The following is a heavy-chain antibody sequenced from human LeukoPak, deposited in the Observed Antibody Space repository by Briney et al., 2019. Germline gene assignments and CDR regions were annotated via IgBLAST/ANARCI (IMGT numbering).Heavy chain of an antibody. J-gene: IGHJ1*01. Sequence: GGSLRLSCAASGFTFDDYAMHWVRQAPGKGLEWVSYISSNSGAIYYADSVKGRFTISRDNAKNSLYLQMNSLRAEDTAVYYCATYSSLNRREFQYWGQGTLLTVSS. D-gene: IGHD3-22*01. CDR3: ATYSSLNRREFQY. CDR1: GFTFDDYA. CDR2: ISSNSGAI. V-gene: IGHV3-48*04.